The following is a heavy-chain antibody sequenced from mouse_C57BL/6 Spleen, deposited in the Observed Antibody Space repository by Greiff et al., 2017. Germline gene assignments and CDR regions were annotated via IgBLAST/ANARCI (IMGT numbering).Heavy chain of an antibody. D-gene: IGHD1-1*01. J-gene: IGHJ4*01. Sequence: VKLMESGPGLVQPSQSLSITCTVSGFSLTSYGVHWVRQSPGKGLEWLGVIWSGGSTDYNAAFISRLSISKDNSKSQVFFKMNSLQADDTAIYYCARNLYDSYAMDYWGQGTSVTVSS. CDR2: IWSGGST. CDR1: GFSLTSYG. CDR3: ARNLYDSYAMDY. V-gene: IGHV2-2*01.